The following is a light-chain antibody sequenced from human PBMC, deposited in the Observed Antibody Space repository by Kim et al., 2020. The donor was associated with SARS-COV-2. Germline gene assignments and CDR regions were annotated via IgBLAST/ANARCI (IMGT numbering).Light chain of an antibody. Sequence: DIQMTQSPSTLSASVGDRVTITCRATESIGDWLAWYQQKPGKPPNLLIYKASNLESGVPSRLSGSGSGTEFTLTINSLQPEDFATYYCQQYHSHSYAFGQGTKLEI. V-gene: IGKV1-5*03. CDR1: ESIGDW. CDR2: KAS. J-gene: IGKJ2*01. CDR3: QQYHSHSYA.